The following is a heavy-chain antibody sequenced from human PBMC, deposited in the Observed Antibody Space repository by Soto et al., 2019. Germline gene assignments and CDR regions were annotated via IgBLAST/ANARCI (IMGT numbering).Heavy chain of an antibody. V-gene: IGHV3-30-3*01. Sequence: QVQLVESGGGVVQPGRSLRLSCAASGFTFSTYAMHWVRQAPGEGLEWVATISDDGSNKYYADSVKGRFTISRDNSKDTLYLQMNSLRAEDTAVYYCPREGHGDWFDPWGQGTLVTVSS. CDR2: ISDDGSNK. CDR3: PREGHGDWFDP. D-gene: IGHD3-10*01. CDR1: GFTFSTYA. J-gene: IGHJ5*02.